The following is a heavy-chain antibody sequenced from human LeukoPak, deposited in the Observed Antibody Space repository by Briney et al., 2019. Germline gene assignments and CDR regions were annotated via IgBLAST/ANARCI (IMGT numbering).Heavy chain of an antibody. CDR1: GYTFTGYY. D-gene: IGHD3-22*01. V-gene: IGHV1-18*04. Sequence: VASVKVSCTASGYTFTGYYMHWVRQAPGQGLEWMGWISAYNGNTNYAQKLQGRVTMTTDTSTSTAYMELRSLRSDDTAVYYCARWGGHDSSGYIYFDYWGQGTLVTVSS. CDR2: ISAYNGNT. CDR3: ARWGGHDSSGYIYFDY. J-gene: IGHJ4*02.